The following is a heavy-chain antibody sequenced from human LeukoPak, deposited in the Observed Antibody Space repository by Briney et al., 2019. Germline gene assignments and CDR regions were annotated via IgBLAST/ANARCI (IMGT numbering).Heavy chain of an antibody. CDR3: ARDPARRGWNYYYGMDV. CDR2: IIPILGIA. V-gene: IGHV1-69*04. J-gene: IGHJ6*02. Sequence: GASVKVSCKASGGTFSSYAISWVRQAPGQGLEWMGRIIPILGIANYAQKFQGRVTITADKSTSTAYMELRSLRSDDTAVYYCARDPARRGWNYYYGMDVWGQGTTVTVSS. D-gene: IGHD6-6*01. CDR1: GGTFSSYA.